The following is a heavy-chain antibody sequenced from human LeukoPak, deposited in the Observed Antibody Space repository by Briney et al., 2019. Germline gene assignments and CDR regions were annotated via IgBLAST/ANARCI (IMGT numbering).Heavy chain of an antibody. CDR2: ISSSSSYI. J-gene: IGHJ5*02. Sequence: LGGSLRLSCAASGFTFSRHSINWVRQAPGKGLEWVSSISSSSSYIYYADSVKGRFTISRDNSKNTLYLQVNSLRAEDTAVYYCARAEDSSGYYVPNWFDPWGQGTLVTVSS. V-gene: IGHV3-21*04. CDR1: GFTFSRHS. CDR3: ARAEDSSGYYVPNWFDP. D-gene: IGHD3-22*01.